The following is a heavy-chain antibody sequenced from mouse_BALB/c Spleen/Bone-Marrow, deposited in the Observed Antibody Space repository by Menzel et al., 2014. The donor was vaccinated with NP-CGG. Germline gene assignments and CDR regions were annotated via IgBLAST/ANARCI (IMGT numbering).Heavy chain of an antibody. V-gene: IGHV1-4*01. CDR3: ARPKGFALDY. J-gene: IGHJ2*01. CDR1: GYTFTDYT. Sequence: VQVVESGAELASPGASVKMSCKASGYTFTDYTIQWVKQRPGQGLEWIGYVNPRSGYANCNQKFKDKATLTADKSSSTAFMQLSSLTSEDSAVYYCARPKGFALDYWGQGTALTVSS. CDR2: VNPRSGYA.